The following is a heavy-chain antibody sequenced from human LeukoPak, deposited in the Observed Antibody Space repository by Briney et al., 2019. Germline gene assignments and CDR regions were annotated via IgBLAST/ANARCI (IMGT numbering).Heavy chain of an antibody. V-gene: IGHV3-74*01. CDR1: GFTFSKYY. J-gene: IGHJ4*02. Sequence: GGSLRLSGAGSGFTFSKYYMHWVRQAPGKGRVGFSHISSDGSNTNYADSVKGRFTISRDNAKNTLHLQMNRLRGEDTAVYYCLRVPYWGQGALVTVSS. CDR2: ISSDGSNT. CDR3: LRVPY.